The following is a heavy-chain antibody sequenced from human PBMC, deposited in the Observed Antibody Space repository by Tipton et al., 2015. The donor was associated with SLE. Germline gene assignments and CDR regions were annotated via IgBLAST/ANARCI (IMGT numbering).Heavy chain of an antibody. J-gene: IGHJ4*02. CDR1: GFTFSSYW. Sequence: GSLRLSCAASGFTFSSYWTSWVRQAPGKGLEWVANIKQDGSEKNYVDSVEGRFTISRDNAKNTLYLQMNSLRAEDTAVYYCARVFADSSSWYGYWGQGTLVTVSS. CDR3: ARVFADSSSWYGY. V-gene: IGHV3-7*01. CDR2: IKQDGSEK. D-gene: IGHD6-13*01.